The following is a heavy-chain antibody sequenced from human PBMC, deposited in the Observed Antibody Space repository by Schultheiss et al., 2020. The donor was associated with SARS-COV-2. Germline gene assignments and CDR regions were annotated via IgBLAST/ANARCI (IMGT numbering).Heavy chain of an antibody. D-gene: IGHD5-12*01. J-gene: IGHJ4*02. CDR2: ISSSSSYI. CDR3: AREGDGGYVRYFDY. Sequence: GGSLRLSCAASGFTFSSYSMNWVRQAPGKGLEWVSSISSSSSYIYYADSVKGRFTISRDNAKNSLYLQMNSLRAEDTAVYYCAREGDGGYVRYFDYWGQGTLVTVSS. V-gene: IGHV3-21*01. CDR1: GFTFSSYS.